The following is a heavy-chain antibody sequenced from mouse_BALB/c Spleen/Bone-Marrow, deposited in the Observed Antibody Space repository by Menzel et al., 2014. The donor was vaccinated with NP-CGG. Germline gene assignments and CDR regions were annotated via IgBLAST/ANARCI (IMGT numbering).Heavy chain of an antibody. D-gene: IGHD2-3*01. CDR1: GYTFTDYN. V-gene: IGHV1S29*02. CDR3: ARFDDDYWGFAH. J-gene: IGHJ3*01. CDR2: IYPYSGNT. Sequence: EVKVVESGPELVKPGASVKISCRAPGYTFTDYNMHWVKQSHGESLEWIGYIYPYSGNTAYNQRFKNKATLTVDNSSSTAHMQLRSLTSEDSAVYYCARFDDDYWGFAHWGQGTLVTVSA.